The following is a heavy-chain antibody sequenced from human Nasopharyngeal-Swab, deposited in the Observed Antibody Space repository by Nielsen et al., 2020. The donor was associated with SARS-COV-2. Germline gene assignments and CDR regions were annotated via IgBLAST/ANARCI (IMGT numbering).Heavy chain of an antibody. D-gene: IGHD4-17*01. J-gene: IGHJ6*03. CDR3: ARRTTTVYYYYYMDV. Sequence: SETLSLTCAVYSGSFSGYYWSWIRQPPGKGLEWIGEVNHSGITNYNPSLKSRVTILVDTSKNHFSLRLSSVTAADTAVYYCARRTTTVYYYYYMDVCGNGTTVTVSS. V-gene: IGHV4-34*01. CDR1: SGSFSGYY. CDR2: VNHSGIT.